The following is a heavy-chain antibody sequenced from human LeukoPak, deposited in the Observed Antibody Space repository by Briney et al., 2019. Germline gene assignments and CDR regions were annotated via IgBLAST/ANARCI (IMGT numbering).Heavy chain of an antibody. CDR1: GFTFSDYY. V-gene: IGHV3-11*01. D-gene: IGHD3-10*01. J-gene: IGHJ4*02. Sequence: GGSLRLSCAASGFTFSDYYMSWIRQAPGKGLEWVSYISSSGSTIYYADSVKGRFTISRDNAKNSLYLQMNSLRAEDTAVYYCANEPRFGEFPDYWGQGTLVTVSS. CDR3: ANEPRFGEFPDY. CDR2: ISSSGSTI.